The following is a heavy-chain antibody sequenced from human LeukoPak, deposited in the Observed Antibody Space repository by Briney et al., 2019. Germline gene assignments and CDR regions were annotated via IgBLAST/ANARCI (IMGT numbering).Heavy chain of an antibody. CDR1: GGSTSSYY. J-gene: IGHJ5*02. CDR2: IYYSGST. D-gene: IGHD6-13*01. Sequence: QPSETLSLTCTVSGGSTSSYYWSWIRQPPGKGLEWIGYIYYSGSTNYNPSLKSRVTISVDTSKNQFSLKLSSVTAADTAVYYCARVRGSSGFRNWFDPWGQGTLVTVSS. V-gene: IGHV4-59*01. CDR3: ARVRGSSGFRNWFDP.